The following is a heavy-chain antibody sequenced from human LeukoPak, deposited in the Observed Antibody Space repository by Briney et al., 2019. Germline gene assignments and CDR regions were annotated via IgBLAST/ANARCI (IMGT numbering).Heavy chain of an antibody. CDR3: ARQQKIHLWFESHNWFDP. D-gene: IGHD3-10*01. Sequence: PSETLSLTCTVSGGSISSSSYYWGWIRQPPGKGLEWIGSIYYSGSTYYNPSLKSRVTISVDTSKNQFSLKLSSVTAADTAVYYCARQQKIHLWFESHNWFDPWGQGTLVTVSS. CDR1: GGSISSSSYY. J-gene: IGHJ5*02. CDR2: IYYSGST. V-gene: IGHV4-39*01.